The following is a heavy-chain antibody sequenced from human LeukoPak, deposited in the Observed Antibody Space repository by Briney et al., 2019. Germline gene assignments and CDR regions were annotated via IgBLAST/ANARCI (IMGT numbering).Heavy chain of an antibody. CDR1: GGSISSYY. V-gene: IGHV4-59*08. CDR3: ARWETTVTTIGFDP. J-gene: IGHJ5*02. CDR2: IYYSGST. Sequence: SETLSLTCTVSGGSISSYYWSWIRQPPGKGLEWIGYIYYSGSTNYNPSLKSRVTIPVDTSKNQFSLKLSSVTAADTAVYYCARWETTVTTIGFDPWGQGTLVTVSS. D-gene: IGHD4-17*01.